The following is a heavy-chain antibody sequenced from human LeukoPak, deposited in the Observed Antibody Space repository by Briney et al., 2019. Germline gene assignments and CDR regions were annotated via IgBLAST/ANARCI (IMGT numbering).Heavy chain of an antibody. CDR3: ARGPYSSSWYYFDY. D-gene: IGHD6-13*01. J-gene: IGHJ4*02. CDR1: GFTVSSNY. CDR2: IYSGGST. V-gene: IGHV3-66*01. Sequence: GGSLRLSCAASGFTVSSNYMSWVRQAPGKGLEWVSVIYSGGSTYYADSVKGRFTISRDNSKNTLYLQMNSLRAEDTAVYYCARGPYSSSWYYFDYWGQGTLVTVSS.